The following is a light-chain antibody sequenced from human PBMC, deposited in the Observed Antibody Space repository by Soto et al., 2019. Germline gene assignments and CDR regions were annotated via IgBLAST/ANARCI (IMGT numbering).Light chain of an antibody. CDR3: QQYHTSAT. J-gene: IGKJ5*01. CDR1: QSVSSSY. Sequence: IGVTNSPCTLSLSPGERATLSCRASQSVSSSYLAWCQQKPGQAPRLLIYGASTRATGIPARFSGSGSGTEFTLTISRLEPEDFAVYYCQQYHTSATFGQGTRLEIK. CDR2: GAS. V-gene: IGKV3-20*01.